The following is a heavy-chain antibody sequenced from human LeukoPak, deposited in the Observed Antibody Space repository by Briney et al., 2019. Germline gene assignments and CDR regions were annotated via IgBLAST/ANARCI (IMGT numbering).Heavy chain of an antibody. Sequence: ASVKVSCKASGYTFTSYDINWVRQATGQGLEWMGWMNPNSGNTGYAQKFQGRVTMTRNTSISTAYMELSSLRSEDTAVYYCVRLHYDFWSGYYFHYWGQGTMVTVSS. D-gene: IGHD3-3*01. J-gene: IGHJ4*02. CDR1: GYTFTSYD. CDR2: MNPNSGNT. CDR3: VRLHYDFWSGYYFHY. V-gene: IGHV1-8*01.